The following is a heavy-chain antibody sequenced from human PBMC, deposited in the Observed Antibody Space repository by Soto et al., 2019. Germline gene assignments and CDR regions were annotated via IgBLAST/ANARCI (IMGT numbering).Heavy chain of an antibody. D-gene: IGHD2-2*01. J-gene: IGHJ6*02. CDR3: ARATCSSTSCYYYYGMDV. V-gene: IGHV1-69*01. CDR1: GGTFSSYA. CDR2: IIPIFGTA. Sequence: VKVSCKASGGTFSSYAISWVRQAPGQGLEWMGGIIPIFGTANYAQKFQGRVTITADESTSTAYMELSSLRSEDTAVYYCARATCSSTSCYYYYGMDVWGQGTTVTVSS.